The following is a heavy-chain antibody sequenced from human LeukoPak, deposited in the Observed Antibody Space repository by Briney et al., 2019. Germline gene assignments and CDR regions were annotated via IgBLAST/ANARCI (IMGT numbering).Heavy chain of an antibody. J-gene: IGHJ3*02. CDR1: GFSFSNYW. CDR3: ARVGYYYDNNCDAFDI. D-gene: IGHD3-22*01. Sequence: GGSLRLSCAASGFSFSNYWMHWVRQAPGKGLVWVSRINADGRSTTYADSVKGRFTISRDNAKSTLFLQMSTLRAEDTAVYYCARVGYYYDNNCDAFDIWGQGTMVTVSS. V-gene: IGHV3-74*03. CDR2: INADGRST.